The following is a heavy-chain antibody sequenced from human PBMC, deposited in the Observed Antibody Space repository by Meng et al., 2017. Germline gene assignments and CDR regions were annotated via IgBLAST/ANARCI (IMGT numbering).Heavy chain of an antibody. J-gene: IGHJ5*02. D-gene: IGHD6-13*01. CDR1: GYTLTSYD. Sequence: VRLVKLGAGVKKPGASMKVPCKASGYTLTSYDINWVRQATGQGLEWMGWMNPNSGNTGYAQKFQGRVTMTRNTSISTAYMELSSLRSEDTAVYYCARQYSSSWYWFDPWGQGTLVTVSS. V-gene: IGHV1-8*01. CDR2: MNPNSGNT. CDR3: ARQYSSSWYWFDP.